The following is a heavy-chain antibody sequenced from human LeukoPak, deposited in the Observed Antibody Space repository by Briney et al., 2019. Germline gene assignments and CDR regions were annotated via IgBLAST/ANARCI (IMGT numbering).Heavy chain of an antibody. CDR2: IWYDASNK. CDR1: GFTFSSFG. Sequence: AEGSLTLSCAASGFTFSSFGMHWVRQAPGKGLEWVAVIWYDASNKYYADSVKGRFTISRDNSKNTLFLQMNSLRDDDTAVYYCVRGVGVSRFNYFDPWGQGTLVIVSS. CDR3: VRGVGVSRFNYFDP. D-gene: IGHD6-13*01. V-gene: IGHV3-33*01. J-gene: IGHJ5*02.